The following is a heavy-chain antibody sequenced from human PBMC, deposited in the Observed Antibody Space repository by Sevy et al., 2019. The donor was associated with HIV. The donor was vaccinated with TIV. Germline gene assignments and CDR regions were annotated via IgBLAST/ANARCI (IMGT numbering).Heavy chain of an antibody. CDR3: ARENRHCTNGICYGYYGMDV. D-gene: IGHD2-8*01. J-gene: IGHJ6*02. V-gene: IGHV3-11*01. CDR2: ISLSGSTI. CDR1: GFTFSDYF. Sequence: GGSLRLSCAASGFTFSDYFMSWSRQAPGKGLEWISYISLSGSTIYYADSVKGRFTISRDNAKNSLYLQMNSLRAEDTAVYYCARENRHCTNGICYGYYGMDVWGQWTTVTVSS.